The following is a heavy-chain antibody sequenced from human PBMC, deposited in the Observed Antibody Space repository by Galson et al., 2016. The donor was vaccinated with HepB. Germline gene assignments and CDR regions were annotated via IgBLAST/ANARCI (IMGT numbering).Heavy chain of an antibody. J-gene: IGHJ6*02. V-gene: IGHV6-1*01. Sequence: CAISGDSVTNDETTWYWIRQSPSRGLEWLGRTYYRSQWFNEYAVSVKSRITINSDTSRNQFSLQLDSVTPDDTAAYFCTRGYMQTGMNVWGQGTTVTVSS. CDR1: GDSVTNDETT. D-gene: IGHD5-18*01. CDR2: TYYRSQWFN. CDR3: TRGYMQTGMNV.